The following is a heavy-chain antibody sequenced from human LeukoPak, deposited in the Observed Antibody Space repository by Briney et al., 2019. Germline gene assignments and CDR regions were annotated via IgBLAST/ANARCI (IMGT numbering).Heavy chain of an antibody. CDR1: GGSISSYY. V-gene: IGHV4-59*08. CDR3: ARGVGYCSGGSCLKYYGMDV. Sequence: SETLSLTCTVSGGSISSYYWSWIRQPPGKGLEWIGYIYYSGSTNYNPSLKSRVTISVDTSKNQFSLKLSSVTAADTAVYYCARGVGYCSGGSCLKYYGMDVWGQGTTVTVSS. J-gene: IGHJ6*02. D-gene: IGHD2-15*01. CDR2: IYYSGST.